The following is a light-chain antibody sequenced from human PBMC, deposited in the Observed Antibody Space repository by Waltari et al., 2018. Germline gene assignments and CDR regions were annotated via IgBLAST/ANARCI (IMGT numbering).Light chain of an antibody. CDR2: LGS. V-gene: IGKV2-28*01. CDR3: MEGLETPYT. Sequence: IVMTQSPLSLSVPPGTPASSSCRSSHSLLQRIGYTCLDWYLPRPGQSPQRLIFLGSHRASWGPDRVSGSGTGTDFTLKIRRVEAEDVGIYYCMEGLETPYTFGQGTKLEIK. CDR1: HSLLQRIGYTC. J-gene: IGKJ2*01.